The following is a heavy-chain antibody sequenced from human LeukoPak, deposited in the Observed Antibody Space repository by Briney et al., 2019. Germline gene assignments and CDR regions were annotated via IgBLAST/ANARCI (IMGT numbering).Heavy chain of an antibody. CDR3: ARMLPSHYYGSELPDY. V-gene: IGHV4-59*08. CDR2: IYYSGST. D-gene: IGHD3-10*01. CDR1: GFTFSDYY. J-gene: IGHJ4*02. Sequence: PGGSLRLSCAASGFTFSDYYMSWIRQAPGKGLEWIGYIYYSGSTNYNPSLKSRVTISVDTSKNQFSLKLSSVTAADTAVYYCARMLPSHYYGSELPDYWGQGTLVTVSS.